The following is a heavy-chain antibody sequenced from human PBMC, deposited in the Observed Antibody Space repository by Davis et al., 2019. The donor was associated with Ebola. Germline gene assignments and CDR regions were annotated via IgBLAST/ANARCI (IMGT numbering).Heavy chain of an antibody. CDR3: TRRNGTTVSDY. V-gene: IGHV3-73*01. Sequence: GESLKISCAASGFTFSGSAMHWVRQASGKGLEWVGRIRSKANSYATAYAASVKGRFTISRDDSKNTAYLQMNSLKTEDTAVYYCTRRNGTTVSDYWGQGTLVTVSS. D-gene: IGHD4-17*01. J-gene: IGHJ4*02. CDR1: GFTFSGSA. CDR2: IRSKANSYAT.